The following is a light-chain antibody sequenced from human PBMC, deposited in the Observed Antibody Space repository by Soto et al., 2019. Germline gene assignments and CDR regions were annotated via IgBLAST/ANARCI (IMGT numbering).Light chain of an antibody. CDR2: GAS. CDR1: QSISSW. V-gene: IGKV1-5*01. Sequence: DIQMTHSPSTLSASVGDRVTITCRATQSISSWLAWYQQKPGKAPKLLIYGASSLESGVPSRFSGSGSGTEFTLTISSLQPDDFATYYCQQYSSYPYTFGQGTKVDIK. CDR3: QQYSSYPYT. J-gene: IGKJ2*01.